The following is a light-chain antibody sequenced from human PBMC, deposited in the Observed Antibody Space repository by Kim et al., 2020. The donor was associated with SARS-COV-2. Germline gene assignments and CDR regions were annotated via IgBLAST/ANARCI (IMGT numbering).Light chain of an antibody. CDR3: ATWDDGLRGRM. CDR1: SSNIGRNN. J-gene: IGLJ3*02. Sequence: GQRVTISCSGSSSNIGRNNVNWYQQLPGTAPKLLIYYDNQRPSGVPDRFSGSKSGTSASLAISGLQAEDEADYYCATWDDGLRGRMFGGGTQLTVL. V-gene: IGLV1-44*01. CDR2: YDN.